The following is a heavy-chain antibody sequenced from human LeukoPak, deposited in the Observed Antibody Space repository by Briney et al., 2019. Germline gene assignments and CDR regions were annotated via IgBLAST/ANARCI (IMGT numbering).Heavy chain of an antibody. D-gene: IGHD3-22*01. CDR2: ISGDGGST. Sequence: GGSLRLSCAASGLTFDGYAMHWVRQAPGEGLEWVSLISGDGGSTYYADSVKCRVTMSRDNSKNSLYLQMNSQRTEDTALYYCAKDIDSSGYYYFDYWGQGTLVTVSS. CDR1: GLTFDGYA. J-gene: IGHJ4*02. V-gene: IGHV3-43*02. CDR3: AKDIDSSGYYYFDY.